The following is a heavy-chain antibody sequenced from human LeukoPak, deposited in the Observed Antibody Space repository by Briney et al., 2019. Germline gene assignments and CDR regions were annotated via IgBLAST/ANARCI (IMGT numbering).Heavy chain of an antibody. Sequence: GESLKISCKGSGYSFTSYWIGWVRQMPGKGLEWMGIIYPGDSDTRYSPSFQGQVTISADKSSSTAYLQWSSLKASDTAMYYCARRVATSTYYFDFWGQGTLVTVSS. CDR2: IYPGDSDT. D-gene: IGHD5-12*01. CDR3: ARRVATSTYYFDF. V-gene: IGHV5-51*01. CDR1: GYSFTSYW. J-gene: IGHJ4*02.